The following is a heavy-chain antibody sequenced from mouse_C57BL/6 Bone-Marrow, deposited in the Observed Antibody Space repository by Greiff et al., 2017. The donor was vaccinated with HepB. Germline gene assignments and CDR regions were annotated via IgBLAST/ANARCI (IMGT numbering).Heavy chain of an antibody. D-gene: IGHD1-1*01. Sequence: VQLQQSGAELVRPGASVTLSCKASGYTFTDYEMHWVKQTPVHGLEWIGAIDPETGGTAYNQKFKGKAILTADKSSSTAEMELRSLTSEDSAVYYCTREEGYYYPFAYWGQGTLVTVSA. CDR3: TREEGYYYPFAY. J-gene: IGHJ3*01. V-gene: IGHV1-15*01. CDR2: IDPETGGT. CDR1: GYTFTDYE.